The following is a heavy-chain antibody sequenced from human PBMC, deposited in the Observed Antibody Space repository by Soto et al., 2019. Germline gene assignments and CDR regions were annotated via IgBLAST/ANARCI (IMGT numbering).Heavy chain of an antibody. V-gene: IGHV5-51*01. Sequence: GVSLKSSCKGSGYSFSTFWIGWVRQMPGKGLEWMGIIYPSDSDTRYSPSFQGQVTISADKSSRTAYLQWSSLKASDSAMYYCARLPQDYYYNGMDVWGQGTKVTVSS. CDR1: GYSFSTFW. J-gene: IGHJ6*02. CDR2: IYPSDSDT. CDR3: ARLPQDYYYNGMDV.